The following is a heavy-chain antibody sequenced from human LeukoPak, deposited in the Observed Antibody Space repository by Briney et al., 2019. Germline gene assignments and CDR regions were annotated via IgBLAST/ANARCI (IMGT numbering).Heavy chain of an antibody. CDR1: GFTFSSYW. V-gene: IGHV3-74*01. Sequence: GGSLRLSCAASGFTFSSYWMHWVRQAPGKGLVWVSRINTDGSSTSYADSVKGRFTISRDNAKNTLYLQMNSLRAEDTAVYYCARESPDGPLDVWGKGTTVTVSS. CDR3: ARESPDGPLDV. J-gene: IGHJ6*04. CDR2: INTDGSST.